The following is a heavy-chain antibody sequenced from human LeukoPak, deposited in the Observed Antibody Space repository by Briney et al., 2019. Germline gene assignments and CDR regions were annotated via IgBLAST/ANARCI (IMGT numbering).Heavy chain of an antibody. D-gene: IGHD5-12*01. CDR2: INSDGSST. CDR1: GFTFSSYW. Sequence: GGSLRLSCAASGFTFSSYWMHWVRHAPGKGLVWVSRINSDGSSTSYADSVKGRFTISRDNAKNTLYLQMNSLRAEDTAVYYCARGSIVATISDYYGMDVWGQGTTVTVSS. V-gene: IGHV3-74*01. J-gene: IGHJ6*02. CDR3: ARGSIVATISDYYGMDV.